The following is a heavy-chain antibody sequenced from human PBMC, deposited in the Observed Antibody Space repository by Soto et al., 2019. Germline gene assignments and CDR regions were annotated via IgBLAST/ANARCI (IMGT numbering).Heavy chain of an antibody. CDR1: GFTFSSYG. J-gene: IGHJ4*02. Sequence: GGSLRLSCAASGFTFSSYGMHWVRQAPGKGLEWVAVIWYDGSNKYYADSVKGRFTISRDNSKNTLYLQMNSLRAEEPAVYYCAREVYGYCSSTSCYGASHSYGGGDFDYWGQGTLVTVSS. D-gene: IGHD2-2*03. CDR3: AREVYGYCSSTSCYGASHSYGGGDFDY. V-gene: IGHV3-33*01. CDR2: IWYDGSNK.